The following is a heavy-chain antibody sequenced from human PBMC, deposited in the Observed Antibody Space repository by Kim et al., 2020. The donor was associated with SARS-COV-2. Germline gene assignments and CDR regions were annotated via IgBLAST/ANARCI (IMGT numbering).Heavy chain of an antibody. J-gene: IGHJ5*02. CDR3: AREWGGYDYVWGSYRFDP. CDR1: GGSISSGSYY. CDR2: IYTSGST. Sequence: SETLSLTCTVSGGSISSGSYYWSWIRQPAGKGLEWFGRIYTSGSTNYNPSLKSRVTISVDTSKNQFSLKLSSVTAADTAVYYCAREWGGYDYVWGSYRFDPWGQGTLVTVSS. D-gene: IGHD3-16*02. V-gene: IGHV4-61*02.